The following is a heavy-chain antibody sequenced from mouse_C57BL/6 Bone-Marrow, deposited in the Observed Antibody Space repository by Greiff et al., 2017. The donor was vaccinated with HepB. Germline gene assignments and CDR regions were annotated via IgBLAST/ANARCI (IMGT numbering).Heavy chain of an antibody. CDR3: ARSDYYGSSPYFDY. D-gene: IGHD1-1*01. Sequence: QVQLKQPGAELVRPGSSVQLSCKASGYTFTSYWMHWVKQRPIQGLEWIGNIDPSDSETHYNQKFKDKATLTVDKSSSTAYMQLSSLTSEDSAVYYCARSDYYGSSPYFDYWGQGTTLTVSS. CDR2: IDPSDSET. J-gene: IGHJ2*01. CDR1: GYTFTSYW. V-gene: IGHV1-52*01.